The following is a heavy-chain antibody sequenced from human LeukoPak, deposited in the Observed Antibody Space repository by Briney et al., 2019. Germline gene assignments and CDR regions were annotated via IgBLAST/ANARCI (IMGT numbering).Heavy chain of an antibody. V-gene: IGHV1-46*01. CDR3: ARDPPDIVVVPAAIQSGAY. CDR1: GYTFTRYY. Sequence: ASVKVSCKASGYTFTRYYMHWVGQAPGHGVGWLGIINPSGGSTSYAQKFQGRVTMTRDTSTSTVYMELSSLRSEDTAVYYCARDPPDIVVVPAAIQSGAYWGQGTLVTVSS. D-gene: IGHD2-2*02. J-gene: IGHJ4*02. CDR2: INPSGGST.